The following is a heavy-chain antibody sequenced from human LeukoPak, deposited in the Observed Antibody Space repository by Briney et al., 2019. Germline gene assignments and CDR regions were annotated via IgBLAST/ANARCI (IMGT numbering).Heavy chain of an antibody. CDR3: ARRYYDFWSGYSYFDY. D-gene: IGHD3-3*01. J-gene: IGHJ4*02. CDR2: IKQDGSEK. V-gene: IGHV3-7*01. Sequence: GGSLRLSCAASGFTFSSYWMSWVRQAPGKGLEWVANIKQDGSEKYYVDSVKGRFTISRDNAKNSLYLQMNSLRAEDTAVYYCARRYYDFWSGYSYFDYWGQETLVTVSS. CDR1: GFTFSSYW.